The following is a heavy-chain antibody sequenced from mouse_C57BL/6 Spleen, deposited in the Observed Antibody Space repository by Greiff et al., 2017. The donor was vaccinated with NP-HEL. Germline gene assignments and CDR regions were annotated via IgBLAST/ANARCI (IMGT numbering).Heavy chain of an antibody. J-gene: IGHJ2*01. CDR1: GYTFTSYW. CDR2: IHPNSGST. CDR3: ARGISYRDYFDY. V-gene: IGHV1-64*01. Sequence: QVQLQQSGAELVKPGASVKLSCKASGYTFTSYWMHWVKQRPGQGLEWIGMIHPNSGSTNYNEKFKSKATLTVDKSSSTAYMQLSSLTSEDSAVYYCARGISYRDYFDYWGQGTTLTVSS. D-gene: IGHD2-14*01.